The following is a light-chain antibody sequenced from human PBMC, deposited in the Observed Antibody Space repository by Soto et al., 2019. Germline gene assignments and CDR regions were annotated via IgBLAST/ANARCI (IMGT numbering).Light chain of an antibody. CDR3: SSYTSSSPYV. V-gene: IGLV2-14*01. CDR2: EVT. Sequence: QSALTQPASVSGSPGQSITISCTGTSSDVGYYPYVSWYQQHPGKAPKLIIYEVTNRPSGVSNRFSGSKSGNTASLTISGLQAEDEADYYCSSYTSSSPYVFGTGTKVTVL. CDR1: SSDVGYYPY. J-gene: IGLJ1*01.